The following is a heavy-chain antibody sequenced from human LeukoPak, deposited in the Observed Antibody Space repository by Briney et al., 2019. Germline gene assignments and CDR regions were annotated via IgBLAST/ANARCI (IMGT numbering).Heavy chain of an antibody. Sequence: ASVRVSCKASGYTFTSFEINWVRQATGQGLEWMGIINPSGGSTSYAQKFQGRVTMTRDTSTSTVYMELSSLRSEDTAVYYCARALDHSSGYYDYWGQGTLVTVSS. CDR2: INPSGGST. CDR3: ARALDHSSGYYDY. CDR1: GYTFTSFE. J-gene: IGHJ4*02. V-gene: IGHV1-46*01. D-gene: IGHD3-22*01.